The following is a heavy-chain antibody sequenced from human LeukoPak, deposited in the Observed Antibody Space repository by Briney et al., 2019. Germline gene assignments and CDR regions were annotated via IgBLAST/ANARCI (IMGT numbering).Heavy chain of an antibody. D-gene: IGHD5-12*01. J-gene: IGHJ4*02. CDR1: GFTFSSYA. CDR3: AKDVGYGSTRAGYFDY. V-gene: IGHV3-23*01. CDR2: ISGSGGNT. Sequence: GGSLRLSCAAIGFTFSSYAMSWVRQAPGKGLEWVLAISGSGGNTYYADSVKGRFTISRDNSKNTLYLQMNSLRAEDTAVYYCAKDVGYGSTRAGYFDYWGQGTLVTVSS.